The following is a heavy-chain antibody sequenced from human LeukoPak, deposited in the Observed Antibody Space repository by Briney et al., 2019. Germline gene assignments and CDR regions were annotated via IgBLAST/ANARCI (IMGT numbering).Heavy chain of an antibody. Sequence: SETLSLTCAVYGGSFSGYYWSWIRQPPWKGLEWIGEINHSGSTNYNPSLKSRVTISVDTSKSQFSLKLSSVTAADTAVYYCARRGYCSSTSCYTWRLGYYYMDVWGKGTTVTVSS. CDR1: GGSFSGYY. V-gene: IGHV4-34*01. CDR2: INHSGST. CDR3: ARRGYCSSTSCYTWRLGYYYMDV. J-gene: IGHJ6*03. D-gene: IGHD2-2*02.